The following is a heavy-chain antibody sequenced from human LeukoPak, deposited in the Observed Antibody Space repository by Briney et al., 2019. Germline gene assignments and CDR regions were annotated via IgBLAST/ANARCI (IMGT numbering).Heavy chain of an antibody. Sequence: SETLSLTCTVSGGSISSYYWSWIRQPPGKGLEWIGYIYYSGSTNYNPSLKSRVTISVDTSKNQFSLKLSSMTAADTAVYYCARGVLGLPDYWGQGTLVTVSS. CDR1: GGSISSYY. D-gene: IGHD3/OR15-3a*01. CDR3: ARGVLGLPDY. V-gene: IGHV4-59*01. J-gene: IGHJ4*02. CDR2: IYYSGST.